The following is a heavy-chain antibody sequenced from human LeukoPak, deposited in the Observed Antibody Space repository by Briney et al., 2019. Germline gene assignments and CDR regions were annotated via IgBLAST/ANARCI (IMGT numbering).Heavy chain of an antibody. V-gene: IGHV1-18*01. CDR3: ASGYCSGGSCYGYYYYGMDV. J-gene: IGHJ6*02. Sequence: ASVKVSCKASGYTFTSYCISWVRQAPGQGLEWMGWISAYNGNTNYAQKLQGRVTMTTDTSTSTAYMELRSLRSDDTAVYYCASGYCSGGSCYGYYYYGMDVWGQGTTVTVSS. D-gene: IGHD2-15*01. CDR1: GYTFTSYC. CDR2: ISAYNGNT.